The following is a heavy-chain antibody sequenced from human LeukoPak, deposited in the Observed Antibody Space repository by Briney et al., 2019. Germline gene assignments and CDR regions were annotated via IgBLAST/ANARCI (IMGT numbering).Heavy chain of an antibody. CDR1: GFTFSSYA. V-gene: IGHV3-23*01. CDR2: IRGSGGST. D-gene: IGHD3-22*01. J-gene: IGHJ4*02. CDR3: AKCHYYDSSGYFNVEQNFDY. Sequence: GGSLRLSCAASGFTFSSYAMSWVRQAPGKGLEWVSAIRGSGGSTYYADSVKGRFTTSRDNSKNTLYLQMNSLRAEDTAVYYCAKCHYYDSSGYFNVEQNFDYWGQGTLVTVSS.